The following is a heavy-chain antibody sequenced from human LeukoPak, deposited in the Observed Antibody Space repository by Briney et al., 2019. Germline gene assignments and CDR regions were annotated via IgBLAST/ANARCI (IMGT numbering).Heavy chain of an antibody. D-gene: IGHD3-3*01. Sequence: SETLSLTCGVSGGSVINTNWWTWVRQPPGKGLEWIGEVHLDGRTNYNPSLESRLTMSVDVSENQDSLKLTSVTAADTAVYYCAREGGFYRPLDYSGQGTLVTVSS. CDR1: GGSVINTNW. J-gene: IGHJ4*02. CDR2: VHLDGRT. V-gene: IGHV4-4*02. CDR3: AREGGFYRPLDY.